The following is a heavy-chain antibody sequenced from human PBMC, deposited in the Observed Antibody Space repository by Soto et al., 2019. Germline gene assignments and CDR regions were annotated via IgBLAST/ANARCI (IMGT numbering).Heavy chain of an antibody. D-gene: IGHD3-22*01. CDR3: ARDFYYDSSGYRYNYFDS. V-gene: IGHV4-30-4*01. Sequence: SETLSLTCTVSGGSISSGDYYWSWIRQPPGKGLEWIGYIYYTGSTYYNPSLKSRVTISADTSKNQFSLKLSSVTAADTAVYYCARDFYYDSSGYRYNYFDSCGQGTLVTV. CDR1: GGSISSGDYY. CDR2: IYYTGST. J-gene: IGHJ5*01.